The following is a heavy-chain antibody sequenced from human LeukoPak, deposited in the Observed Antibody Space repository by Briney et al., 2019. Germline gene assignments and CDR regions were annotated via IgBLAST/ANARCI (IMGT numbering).Heavy chain of an antibody. J-gene: IGHJ4*02. CDR2: ISGTGGST. CDR1: GFTFSRYA. D-gene: IGHD3-3*01. V-gene: IGHV3-23*01. CDR3: AKETDVGITIFGVVDY. Sequence: GGSLRLSCAASGFTFSRYAMSWVRQAPGKGLEWVSAISGTGGSTYYADSVKGRFTISRDNSKNTLYLQMNSLRAEDTAVCYCAKETDVGITIFGVVDYWGQGTLVTVSS.